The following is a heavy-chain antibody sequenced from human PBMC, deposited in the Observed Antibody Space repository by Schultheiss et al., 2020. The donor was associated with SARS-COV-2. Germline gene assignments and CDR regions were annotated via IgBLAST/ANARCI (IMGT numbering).Heavy chain of an antibody. V-gene: IGHV4-31*03. CDR1: GGSISSSSYY. J-gene: IGHJ4*02. Sequence: SQTLSLTCTVSGGSISSSSYYWGWIRQPPGKGLEWIGYIYYSGSTYYNPSLKSRVTISVDTSKNQFSLKLSSVTAADTAVYYCARDSGSYYFDYWGQGTLVTVSS. CDR2: IYYSGST. CDR3: ARDSGSYYFDY. D-gene: IGHD1-26*01.